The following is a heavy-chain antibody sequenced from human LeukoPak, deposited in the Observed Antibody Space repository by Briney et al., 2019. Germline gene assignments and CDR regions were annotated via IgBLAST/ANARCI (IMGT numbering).Heavy chain of an antibody. CDR2: ISSSGSTI. CDR3: ARDPIYFLWFGDD. J-gene: IGHJ4*02. V-gene: IGHV3-11*01. CDR1: GFTFSDYY. D-gene: IGHD3-10*01. Sequence: GGSLRLSCAGSGFTFSDYYMSWIRQAPGKGLEWVSYISSSGSTIYYADSVKGRFTISRDNAKNSLYLQMNSLRAEDTAVYYCARDPIYFLWFGDDWGQGTLVTVSS.